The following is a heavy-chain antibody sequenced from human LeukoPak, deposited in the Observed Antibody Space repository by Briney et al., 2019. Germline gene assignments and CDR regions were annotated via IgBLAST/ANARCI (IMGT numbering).Heavy chain of an antibody. CDR1: GYSFPTYW. CDR3: ARSLTVAREYNYGYGY. J-gene: IGHJ4*02. Sequence: GESLKISCKGSGYSFPTYWIGWVRQMPGKGLEWMGSIYPGDSDTRYSPSFQGQVTISADKSISTAYLQWSSLKASDTAMYYCARSLTVAREYNYGYGYWGQGTLVTVSS. V-gene: IGHV5-51*01. D-gene: IGHD5-18*01. CDR2: IYPGDSDT.